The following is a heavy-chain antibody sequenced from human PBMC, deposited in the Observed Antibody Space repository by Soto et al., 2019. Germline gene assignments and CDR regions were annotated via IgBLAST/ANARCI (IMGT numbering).Heavy chain of an antibody. J-gene: IGHJ6*02. CDR3: AREPHRQLARVRYYGMDV. CDR2: ISAYNGNT. Sequence: ASVKVSCKASGYTFTSYGISWVRQAPGQGLEWMGWISAYNGNTNYAQKLQGRVTMTTDTSTSTAYMELRSLRSDDTAVYYCAREPHRQLARVRYYGMDVWGQGTTVTVSS. V-gene: IGHV1-18*01. CDR1: GYTFTSYG. D-gene: IGHD6-6*01.